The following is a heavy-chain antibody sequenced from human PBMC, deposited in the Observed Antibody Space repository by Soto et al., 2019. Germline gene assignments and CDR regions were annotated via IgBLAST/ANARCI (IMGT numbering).Heavy chain of an antibody. Sequence: SVKVSCKASGGTFSSYAISWVRQAPGQGLEWMGGIIPIFGTANYAQKFQGRVTITADESTSTAYMELSSLRSEDTAVYYCARGGKGPKYTCNNVGYHHGMRVWEQGP. CDR2: IIPIFGTA. CDR1: GGTFSSYA. D-gene: IGHD1-20*01. J-gene: IGHJ6*01. CDR3: ARGGKGPKYTCNNVGYHHGMRV. V-gene: IGHV1-69*13.